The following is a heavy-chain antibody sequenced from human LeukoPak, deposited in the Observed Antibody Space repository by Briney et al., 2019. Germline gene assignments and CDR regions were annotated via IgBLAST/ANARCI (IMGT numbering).Heavy chain of an antibody. D-gene: IGHD3-3*01. Sequence: PGGSLRLSCAASEFTFSSYSMNWVRQAPGKGLEWVAVISYDGSNKYYADSVKGRFTISRDNSKNTLYLQMNSLTPEDTAVYYCARDRLPSHQDDFDYWGQGTLVTVSS. CDR3: ARDRLPSHQDDFDY. J-gene: IGHJ4*02. CDR2: ISYDGSNK. CDR1: EFTFSSYS. V-gene: IGHV3-30*03.